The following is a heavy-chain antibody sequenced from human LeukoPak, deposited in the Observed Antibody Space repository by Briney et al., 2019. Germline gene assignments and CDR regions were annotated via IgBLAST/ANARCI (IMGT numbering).Heavy chain of an antibody. V-gene: IGHV3-21*01. CDR2: ISKSSTYI. D-gene: IGHD2-2*01. CDR3: AREVAIVVGPAANTIDY. Sequence: GGSLRLSCAASGFTFRSYTMNWVRQAPGKGLEWVSAISKSSTYIHYADSVKGRFTVSRDNAKNSLFLQMNSLRVEDTAVYYCAREVAIVVGPAANTIDYWGQGTRVTVSS. CDR1: GFTFRSYT. J-gene: IGHJ4*02.